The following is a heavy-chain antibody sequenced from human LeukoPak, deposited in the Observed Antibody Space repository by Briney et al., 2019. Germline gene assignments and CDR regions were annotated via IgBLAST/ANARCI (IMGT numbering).Heavy chain of an antibody. Sequence: PGGSLRLSCAASGFAFSTYSMHWVRQAPGKGLEWVSYISSSSSTIFYADSVKGRFTISRDNAKNSLYLQMNSLRAEDTAVYYCARDPATGTTNDPTMGYWGQGTLVTVSS. CDR3: ARDPATGTTNDPTMGY. CDR1: GFAFSTYS. V-gene: IGHV3-48*01. D-gene: IGHD1-1*01. CDR2: ISSSSSTI. J-gene: IGHJ4*02.